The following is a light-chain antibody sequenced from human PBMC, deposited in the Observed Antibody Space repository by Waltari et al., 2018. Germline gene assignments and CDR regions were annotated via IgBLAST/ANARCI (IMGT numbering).Light chain of an antibody. V-gene: IGKV4-1*01. Sequence: DIVMTQSPEYLAVSLGERATINCKSSQSLLHFSNNEFSLAWYQQKPGQSPKLLVHWASTRESGVPDRFSGSGSGREFTLTISSPQAEDVAVYYCQQYYSIPYTFGQGTRLEIK. CDR2: WAS. CDR1: QSLLHFSNNEFS. J-gene: IGKJ2*01. CDR3: QQYYSIPYT.